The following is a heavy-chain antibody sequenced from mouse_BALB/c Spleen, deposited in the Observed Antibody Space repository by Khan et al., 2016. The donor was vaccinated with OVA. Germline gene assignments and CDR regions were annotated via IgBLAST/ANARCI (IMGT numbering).Heavy chain of an antibody. Sequence: VQLQQSGPELVKPGASVKMSCKASGYTFTDYVISWVKQRTGQGLEWIGEIYPGSGSTYYNEKFKGKATLTADKSSNTAYMQLSSLPSEDFAVLCGGRKEKYGSRYFDVWGEGTTVTVAS. CDR3: GRKEKYGSRYFDV. V-gene: IGHV1-77*01. CDR2: IYPGSGST. D-gene: IGHD2-10*02. J-gene: IGHJ1*01. CDR1: GYTFTDYV.